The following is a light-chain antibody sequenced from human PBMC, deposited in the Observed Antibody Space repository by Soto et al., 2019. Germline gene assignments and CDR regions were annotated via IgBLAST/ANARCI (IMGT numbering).Light chain of an antibody. Sequence: QSVLAQPPSVSAAPGQKVTISCSGSSFNIGSNYVSWYQQLPGTAPKLLIYENNKRPSGIPDRFSGSKSGTSATLGITGLQTGDEADYYCGTWDSTDYVFGTGTKVTVL. CDR2: ENN. CDR3: GTWDSTDYV. J-gene: IGLJ1*01. CDR1: SFNIGSNY. V-gene: IGLV1-51*02.